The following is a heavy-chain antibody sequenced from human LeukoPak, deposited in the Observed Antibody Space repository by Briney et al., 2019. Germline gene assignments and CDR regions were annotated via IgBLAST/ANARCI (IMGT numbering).Heavy chain of an antibody. V-gene: IGHV4-38-2*01. CDR3: ARAQSYYHSSGYYYASFFDH. CDR1: GYSISSGYY. J-gene: IGHJ4*02. D-gene: IGHD3-22*01. CDR2: IYHSGST. Sequence: PSETPSLTRAVSGYSISSGYYWGWIRQPPGKGLEWIGSIYHSGSTYYNPSLKSRVTISLDTSKNQFSLKLSSVTAADTAVYYCARAQSYYHSSGYYYASFFDHWGQGTLVTVSS.